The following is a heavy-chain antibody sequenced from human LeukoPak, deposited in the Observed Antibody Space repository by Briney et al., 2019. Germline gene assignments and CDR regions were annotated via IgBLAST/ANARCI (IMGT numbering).Heavy chain of an antibody. J-gene: IGHJ4*02. CDR3: ARSLPGSYGSGSYYAPGDS. Sequence: GVSLRLSCAASVFTFSSYAMNWVRQAPGKGLEWVSSISIISSSIYYEDSVKGRFTISRDIAKNSLYLQMNSLRAEDTAVYSCARSLPGSYGSGSYYAPGDSWGQGPLVTVSS. CDR2: ISIISSSI. V-gene: IGHV3-48*01. CDR1: VFTFSSYA. D-gene: IGHD3-10*01.